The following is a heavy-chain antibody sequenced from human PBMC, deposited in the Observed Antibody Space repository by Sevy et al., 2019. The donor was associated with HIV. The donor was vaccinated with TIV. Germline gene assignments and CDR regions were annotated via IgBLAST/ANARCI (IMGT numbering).Heavy chain of an antibody. Sequence: GGSLRLSCVVSGYSFSSYAISWVRQAPGKGLEWVSTINDRGGSTYYADSVKGRFTISRDNPKNTLFLQMINLRVDDTAMYYCARPSPRIAAAASAFYDNWGQGTLVTVSS. J-gene: IGHJ4*02. V-gene: IGHV3-23*01. CDR1: GYSFSSYA. D-gene: IGHD6-13*01. CDR2: INDRGGST. CDR3: ARPSPRIAAAASAFYDN.